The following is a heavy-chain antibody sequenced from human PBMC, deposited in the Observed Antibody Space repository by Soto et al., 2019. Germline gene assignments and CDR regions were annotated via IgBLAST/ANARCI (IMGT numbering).Heavy chain of an antibody. CDR3: AKDREYSYGWDY. CDR1: GFTFSFYA. D-gene: IGHD5-18*01. CDR2: LTGNGGDT. J-gene: IGHJ4*02. V-gene: IGHV3-23*01. Sequence: EVPLLESGGGLAQPGGSLRLSCAASGFTFSFYAMTWVRQAPGKGLEWVLSLTGNGGDTYYADSVKGRFTISRDNSENTLYLQMNSLRVDDTAVYYCAKDREYSYGWDYWGQGTLVTVSS.